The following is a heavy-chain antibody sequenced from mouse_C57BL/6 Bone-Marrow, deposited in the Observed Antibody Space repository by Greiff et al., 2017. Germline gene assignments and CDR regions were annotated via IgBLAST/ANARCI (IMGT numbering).Heavy chain of an antibody. CDR3: AREGTTVVALDY. V-gene: IGHV1-26*01. CDR1: GYTFTDYY. CDR2: INPNNGGT. Sequence: VQLKQSGPELVKPGASVKISCKASGYTFTDYYMNWVKQSHGKSLEWIGDINPNNGGTSYNQKFKGKATLTVDKSSSTAYMELRSLTSEDSAVYYCAREGTTVVALDYWGQGTTLTVSS. D-gene: IGHD1-1*01. J-gene: IGHJ2*01.